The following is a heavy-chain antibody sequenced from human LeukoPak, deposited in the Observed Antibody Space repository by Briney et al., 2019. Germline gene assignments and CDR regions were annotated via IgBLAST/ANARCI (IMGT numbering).Heavy chain of an antibody. D-gene: IGHD6-13*01. Sequence: GGSLRLSCAASGFTFSSYAMSWVRQAPGKGLEWVSGITGSGSGTYYADSVKGRFTISRDNSKNTLYPQMNSLRAEDTAVYYCARGGYSSSWFDYWGQGTLVTVSS. CDR2: ITGSGSGT. CDR1: GFTFSSYA. J-gene: IGHJ4*02. CDR3: ARGGYSSSWFDY. V-gene: IGHV3-23*01.